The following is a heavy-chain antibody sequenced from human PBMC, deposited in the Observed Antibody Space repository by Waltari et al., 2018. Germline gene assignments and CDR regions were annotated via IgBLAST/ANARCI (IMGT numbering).Heavy chain of an antibody. Sequence: EVPLLESGGDLVHPGGSLRLSCAASRFLFSHFAMTWCRQAPGKGVEGVECIRGTSDKTDYADSVKGRFTISRDNAKNTLKLQMNSLRVDDTAVYYCAKGRGNYLDFIDGVDMWGQGTRVTVSS. CDR2: IRGTSDKT. CDR1: RFLFSHFA. CDR3: AKGRGNYLDFIDGVDM. V-gene: IGHV3-23*01. D-gene: IGHD5-12*01. J-gene: IGHJ3*02.